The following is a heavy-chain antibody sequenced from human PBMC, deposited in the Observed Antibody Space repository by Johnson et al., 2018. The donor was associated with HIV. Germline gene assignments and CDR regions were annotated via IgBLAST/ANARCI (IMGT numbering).Heavy chain of an antibody. CDR2: IRSNANNYAT. Sequence: QLVESGGGLVQPGGSLRLSCAASGFTFSASAMHWVRQASGKGLEWVGRIRSNANNYATAYAASVKGRFSISRDDSKNTAYLQMSSLKTEDTAIYYCARLSGTYQTWGQGTMVTVSS. J-gene: IGHJ3*01. V-gene: IGHV3-73*01. CDR3: ARLSGTYQT. CDR1: GFTFSASA. D-gene: IGHD1-26*01.